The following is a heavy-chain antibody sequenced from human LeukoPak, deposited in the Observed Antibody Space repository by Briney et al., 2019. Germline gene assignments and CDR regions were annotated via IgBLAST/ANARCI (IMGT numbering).Heavy chain of an antibody. J-gene: IGHJ5*02. Sequence: QPGRSLRLSCTASGFTFGDYAMSWVRQAPGKGLEWVSYISTTGSSIYYADSVKGRFTISRDNVKNLLYLQMNSLRAEDTAVYYCARTLRYFDWLGVGHWFDPWGQGTLVTVSS. D-gene: IGHD3-9*01. V-gene: IGHV3-48*03. CDR2: ISTTGSSI. CDR1: GFTFGDYA. CDR3: ARTLRYFDWLGVGHWFDP.